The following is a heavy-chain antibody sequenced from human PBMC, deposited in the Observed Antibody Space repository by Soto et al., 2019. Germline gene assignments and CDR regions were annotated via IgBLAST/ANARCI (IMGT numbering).Heavy chain of an antibody. J-gene: IGHJ1*01. CDR3: AREDDSSGYAGTFHL. CDR2: IAKDGINK. Sequence: QVQLVESGGAVVQPGRSLSLSCAASGFTFSSYVMHWVRQAPGKGLEWVAAIAKDGINKHYSDSVKDRFTISRDNSKSTLNLQMNDLRSEDTAVYHCAREDDSSGYAGTFHLWGQGTLVTVAP. D-gene: IGHD3-22*01. V-gene: IGHV3-30-3*01. CDR1: GFTFSSYV.